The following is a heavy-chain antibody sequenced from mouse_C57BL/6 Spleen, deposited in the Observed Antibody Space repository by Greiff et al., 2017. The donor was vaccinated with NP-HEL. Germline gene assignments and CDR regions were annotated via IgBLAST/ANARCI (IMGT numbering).Heavy chain of an antibody. V-gene: IGHV1-80*01. CDR1: GYAFSSYW. CDR3: AREGPYDYDGAWFAY. CDR2: IYPGDGDT. D-gene: IGHD2-4*01. Sequence: QVQLQQSGAELVKPGASVKISCKASGYAFSSYWMNWVKQRPGKGLEWIGQIYPGDGDTNYNGKFKGKATLTADKSSSTAYMQLSSLTSEDSAVYFCAREGPYDYDGAWFAYWGQGTLVTVSA. J-gene: IGHJ3*01.